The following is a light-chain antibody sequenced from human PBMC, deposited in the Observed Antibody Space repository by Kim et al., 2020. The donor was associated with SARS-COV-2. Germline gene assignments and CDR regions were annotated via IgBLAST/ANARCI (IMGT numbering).Light chain of an antibody. CDR3: RQSFTTPLLT. CDR2: AAS. Sequence: DIQMTQSPSSLSASVGDRVTITCRASQRISTYLYWYQQQPGKAPRLLIYAASSLQSGVPSRFSGSGSGTDFTLTINSLQPEDFATYYCRQSFTTPLLTFGGGTKVDIK. J-gene: IGKJ4*01. V-gene: IGKV1-39*01. CDR1: QRISTY.